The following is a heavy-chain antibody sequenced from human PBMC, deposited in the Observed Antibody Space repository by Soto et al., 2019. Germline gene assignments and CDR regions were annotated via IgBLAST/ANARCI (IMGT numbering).Heavy chain of an antibody. J-gene: IGHJ5*02. CDR1: GGSISSGGYY. V-gene: IGHV4-31*03. CDR2: IYYSGST. CDR3: ARLDCGGDCYPTTNWFDP. Sequence: QVQLQESGPGLVKPSQTLSLTCTVSGGSISSGGYYWSWIRQHPGKILEWIGYIYYSGSTYYNPSLKRRVTISGDTSKNQFSLKLSSVTAADTAVYYCARLDCGGDCYPTTNWFDPWGQGTLVTVSS. D-gene: IGHD2-21*02.